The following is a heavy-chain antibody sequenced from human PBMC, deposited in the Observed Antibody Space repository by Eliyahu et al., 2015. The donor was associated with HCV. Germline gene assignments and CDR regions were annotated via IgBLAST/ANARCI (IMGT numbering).Heavy chain of an antibody. V-gene: IGHV4-59*01. CDR1: XXSIPTYX. D-gene: IGHD6-19*01. J-gene: IGHJ5*02. Sequence: QVQLQESGPGLVKPSETLSLTCTVSXXSIPTYXWSWIRQPPGKGLXWIGYIHYSGSTNYNPSXKSRVTISVDTSKNQFSLNLTSVTAADTAVYYCASGGGGIAVAGTGGWFDPWGQGTLVTVSS. CDR3: ASGGGGIAVAGTGGWFDP. CDR2: IHYSGST.